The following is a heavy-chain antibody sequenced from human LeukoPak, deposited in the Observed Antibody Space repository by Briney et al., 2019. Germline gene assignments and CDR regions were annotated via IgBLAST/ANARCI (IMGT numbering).Heavy chain of an antibody. D-gene: IGHD6-25*01. J-gene: IGHJ4*02. Sequence: GGSLRLSCAASGFTFSSYSMNWVRQAPGKGLEWVSSISSISNYIYYADSVKGRFTISRDNAKNSLYLQMNSLRAEDTAVYYCARDRHIAAAGYYFDYWGQGTLVTVSS. CDR2: ISSISNYI. V-gene: IGHV3-21*01. CDR1: GFTFSSYS. CDR3: ARDRHIAAAGYYFDY.